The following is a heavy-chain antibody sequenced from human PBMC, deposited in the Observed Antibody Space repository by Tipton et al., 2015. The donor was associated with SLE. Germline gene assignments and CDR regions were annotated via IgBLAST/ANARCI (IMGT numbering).Heavy chain of an antibody. CDR3: ARVVSTGVGGRGYFDY. CDR2: MSYTGDT. J-gene: IGHJ4*02. CDR1: GGSISDTRYS. Sequence: TLSLTCTVSGGSISDTRYSFGCIRHPPGQGPERHGSMSYTGDTYYNPSLKSRVTISVGTSKNQFSLKLSSVTAADTAVYYCARVVSTGVGGRGYFDYWGQGTLVTVSS. D-gene: IGHD5/OR15-5a*01. V-gene: IGHV4-39*07.